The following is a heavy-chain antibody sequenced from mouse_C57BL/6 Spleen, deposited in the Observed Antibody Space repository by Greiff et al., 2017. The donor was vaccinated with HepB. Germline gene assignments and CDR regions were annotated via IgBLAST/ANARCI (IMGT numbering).Heavy chain of an antibody. CDR3: ARYETVGGYFDV. CDR1: GFTFTDYY. V-gene: IGHV7-3*01. D-gene: IGHD1-1*01. CDR2: IRNKANGYTT. J-gene: IGHJ1*03. Sequence: EVQLVESGGGLVQPGGSLSLSCAASGFTFTDYYMSWVRQPPGKALEWLGFIRNKANGYTTEYSASVKGRFTISRDNSQSILYLQINALRAEDSATYYCARYETVGGYFDVWGTGTTVTVSS.